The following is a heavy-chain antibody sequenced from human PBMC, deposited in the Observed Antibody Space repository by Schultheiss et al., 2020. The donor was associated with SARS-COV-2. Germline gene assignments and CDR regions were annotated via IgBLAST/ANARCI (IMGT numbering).Heavy chain of an antibody. D-gene: IGHD5-24*01. CDR2: ISGSGGSI. CDR1: GFTFSSYA. Sequence: GGSLRLSCAASGFTFSSYAMSWVRQAPGKGLEWVSAISGSGGSIYYADSVKGRFTISRDNSKNTLYLQMNSLRAEDTAVYYCARGEMATITGSRLFLVYWGQGTLVTVSS. J-gene: IGHJ4*02. V-gene: IGHV3-23*01. CDR3: ARGEMATITGSRLFLVY.